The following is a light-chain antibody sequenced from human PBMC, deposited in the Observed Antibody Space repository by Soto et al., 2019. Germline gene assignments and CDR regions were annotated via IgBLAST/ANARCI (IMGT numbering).Light chain of an antibody. CDR1: SSDVGGYNY. CDR3: SSYAGTNIHYV. V-gene: IGLV2-8*01. CDR2: DVS. Sequence: QSALTQPPSASGSPGQSVTISCTGNSSDVGGYNYVSWYQQHPGKAPKLMIYDVSKRPSGVPDRFSGSKSGNTASLTVSGLQAEDEADYYCSSYAGTNIHYVFGTGTKVTVL. J-gene: IGLJ1*01.